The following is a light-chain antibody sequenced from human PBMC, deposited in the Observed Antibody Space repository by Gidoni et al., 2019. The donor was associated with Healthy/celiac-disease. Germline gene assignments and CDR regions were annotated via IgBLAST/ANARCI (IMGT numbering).Light chain of an antibody. CDR2: AAS. CDR1: QSISSY. V-gene: IGKV1-39*01. J-gene: IGKJ1*01. CDR3: QQSYSTPRT. Sequence: DIQLTQTPSSLSASVGDRVTITGRASQSISSYLNWYQQKPGKAPKLLIYAASNLQSGVPSRFSGSGSGTDFTLTISSLQPEDFATYYCQQSYSTPRTFGQXTKVEIK.